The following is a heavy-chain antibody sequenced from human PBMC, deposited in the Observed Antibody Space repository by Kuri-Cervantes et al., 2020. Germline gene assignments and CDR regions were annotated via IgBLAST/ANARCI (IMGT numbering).Heavy chain of an antibody. V-gene: IGHV4-34*01. CDR2: INHSGST. CDR1: VESFSGYY. Sequence: SETLSLTCAVYVESFSGYYWSWIRQPPGKGLEWIGEINHSGSTNYNPSLKSRVTISVDTSKNQFSLKLSSVTAADTAVYYCARRGDYCSSTSCPPDYWGQGTLVTVSS. CDR3: ARRGDYCSSTSCPPDY. D-gene: IGHD2-2*01. J-gene: IGHJ4*02.